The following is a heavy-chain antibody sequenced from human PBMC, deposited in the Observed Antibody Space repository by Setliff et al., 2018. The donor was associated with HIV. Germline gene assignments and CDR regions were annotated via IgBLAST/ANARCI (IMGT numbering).Heavy chain of an antibody. CDR1: GASISSSGYY. Sequence: SETLSLTCTVSGASISSSGYYWGWIRQPPGKGLEWIGTIYYSGSTYYNPSLKSRVTISVDTSNNQFSLNLTSMTAADTAMYFCASDNWDWGYFDLWGRGTLVTVSS. CDR3: ASDNWDWGYFDL. CDR2: IYYSGST. J-gene: IGHJ2*01. D-gene: IGHD1-1*01. V-gene: IGHV4-39*07.